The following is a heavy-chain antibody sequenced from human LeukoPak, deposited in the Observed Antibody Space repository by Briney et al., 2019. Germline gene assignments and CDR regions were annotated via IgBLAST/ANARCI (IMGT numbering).Heavy chain of an antibody. D-gene: IGHD2-15*01. CDR3: ARGLTIVVVAKGWFDP. V-gene: IGHV1-2*02. Sequence: ASVKVSCKASGYTFTGYYMHWVRQAPGQGLEWRGWINPNSGGTNYAPKFQSRVTMTRDTSISTAYMELSRLRSDDTAVYYCARGLTIVVVAKGWFDPWGQGTLVTVSS. CDR1: GYTFTGYY. CDR2: INPNSGGT. J-gene: IGHJ5*02.